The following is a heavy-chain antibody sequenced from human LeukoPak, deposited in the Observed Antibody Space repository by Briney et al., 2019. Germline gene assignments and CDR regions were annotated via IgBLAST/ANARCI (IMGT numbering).Heavy chain of an antibody. CDR3: ARDQGYYDSSYDAFDI. J-gene: IGHJ3*02. Sequence: PVGSLRLSCAASGFTFSSYEMNWVRQAPGKGLEWVSYISSSGSTIYYADSVKGRFTISRDNAKNSLYLQMNSLRAEDTAVYYCARDQGYYDSSYDAFDIWGQGTMVTVSS. V-gene: IGHV3-48*03. D-gene: IGHD3-22*01. CDR2: ISSSGSTI. CDR1: GFTFSSYE.